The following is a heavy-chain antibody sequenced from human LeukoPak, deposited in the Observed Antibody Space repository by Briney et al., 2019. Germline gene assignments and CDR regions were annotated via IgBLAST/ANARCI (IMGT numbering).Heavy chain of an antibody. Sequence: PSETLSLTCTVSGYSISSGYYWGWIRQPPGKGLEWIGSIYHSGSTYYNPSLKSRVTISVDTSKNQVSLQVSSVTAADSAIYYCARFGVDYDMDVWGHGTTVTVFS. CDR1: GYSISSGYY. D-gene: IGHD3-16*01. CDR2: IYHSGST. J-gene: IGHJ6*02. V-gene: IGHV4-38-2*02. CDR3: ARFGVDYDMDV.